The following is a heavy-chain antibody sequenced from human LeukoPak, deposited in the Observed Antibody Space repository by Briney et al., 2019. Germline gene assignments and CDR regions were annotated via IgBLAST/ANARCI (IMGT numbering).Heavy chain of an antibody. D-gene: IGHD5-24*01. CDR2: IYYSGST. CDR1: GGSISSSSYY. J-gene: IGHJ4*02. CDR3: ARLWDKRWYFDY. V-gene: IGHV4-39*01. Sequence: PSETLSLTCTVSGGSISSSSYYWGWIRQPPGKGLEWIGSIYYSGSTYYNPSLKSRVTISVDTSKNQFSLKLSSVTAADTPVYYCARLWDKRWYFDYWGQGTLVTVSS.